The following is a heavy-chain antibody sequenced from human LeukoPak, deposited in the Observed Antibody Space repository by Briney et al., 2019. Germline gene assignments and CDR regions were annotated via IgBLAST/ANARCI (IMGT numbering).Heavy chain of an antibody. CDR3: ARIPEVYGSGSYDDY. CDR1: GYTFTSYH. Sequence: ASVKVSCKASGYTFTSYHMHWVRQAPGQGLEWMGIINPSGGSTSYAQKFQGRVTMTRDTSTSTVYMELSSLRSEGTAVYYCARIPEVYGSGSYDDYWGQGTLVTVSS. CDR2: INPSGGST. D-gene: IGHD3-10*01. V-gene: IGHV1-46*01. J-gene: IGHJ4*02.